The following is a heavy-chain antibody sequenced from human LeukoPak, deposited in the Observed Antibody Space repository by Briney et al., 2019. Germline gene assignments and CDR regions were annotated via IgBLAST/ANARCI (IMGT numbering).Heavy chain of an antibody. CDR3: AKGSGGLAAALGYYYYYYMDV. CDR1: GYTLTELS. V-gene: IGHV1-24*01. J-gene: IGHJ6*03. Sequence: ASVKVSCKVSGYTLTELSMHWVRQAPGKGLEWMGGFDPEDGETIYAQKFQGRVTMTEDTSTDTAYMELNSLGSEDTAVYYCAKGSGGLAAALGYYYYYYMDVWGKGTTVTVSS. D-gene: IGHD6-13*01. CDR2: FDPEDGET.